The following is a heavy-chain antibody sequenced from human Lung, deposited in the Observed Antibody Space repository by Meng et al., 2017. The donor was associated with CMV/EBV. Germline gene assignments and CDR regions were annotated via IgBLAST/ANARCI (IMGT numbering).Heavy chain of an antibody. CDR3: ARVRSPTHFDY. CDR2: IGTVGDT. CDR1: GFTFSTYD. J-gene: IGHJ4*02. V-gene: IGHV3-13*01. Sequence: SCTASGFTFSTYDFHWVRQPTGKGLEWVSSIGTVGDTYSIGSVKGRFIISREDAKNSVYLQMNGLRDGDTGLYYCARVRSPTHFDYWGQGALVTVSS.